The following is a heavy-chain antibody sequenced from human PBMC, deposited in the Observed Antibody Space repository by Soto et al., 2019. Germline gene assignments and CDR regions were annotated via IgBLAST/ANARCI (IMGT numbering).Heavy chain of an antibody. CDR1: GFTFSSYA. D-gene: IGHD6-13*01. V-gene: IGHV3-30-3*01. J-gene: IGHJ3*02. Sequence: QVQLVESGGGVVQPGRSLRLSCAASGFTFSSYAMHWVRQAPGKGLEWVAVISYDGSNKYYADSVKGRFTISRDNSKNTLYLQMNSLRAEDTAVYYCARDQQQLGYAFDIWGQGTMVTVSS. CDR3: ARDQQQLGYAFDI. CDR2: ISYDGSNK.